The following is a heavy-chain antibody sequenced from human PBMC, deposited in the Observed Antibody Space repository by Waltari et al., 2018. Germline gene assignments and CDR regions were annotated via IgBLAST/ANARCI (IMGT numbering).Heavy chain of an antibody. J-gene: IGHJ6*03. V-gene: IGHV3-72*01. CDR2: TRNKADSYTT. Sequence: EVQLVESGGGLVQPGGSLRLSCAASGFTFSDHYMDWVRQAPGKGLEWVGRTRNKADSYTTEYAASVKGRFTISRDDSKNSLYLQMNSLKTEDTAVYYCARELHYYYYMDVWGKGTTVTVSS. CDR1: GFTFSDHY. CDR3: ARELHYYYYMDV.